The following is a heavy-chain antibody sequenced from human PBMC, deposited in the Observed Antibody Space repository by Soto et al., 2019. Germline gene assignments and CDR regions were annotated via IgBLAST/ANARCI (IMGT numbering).Heavy chain of an antibody. CDR3: ARQRSGSYYHPYYYYGMYV. J-gene: IGHJ6*02. CDR2: IYPGDSDT. V-gene: IGHV5-51*01. D-gene: IGHD3-10*01. CDR1: GYSFTSYW. Sequence: PGESLKISCKGSGYSFTSYWIGWVRQMPGKGLEWMGIIYPGDSDTRYSPSFQGQVTISADKSISTAYLQWSSLKASDTAMYYCARQRSGSYYHPYYYYGMYVWGQGTTVTVSS.